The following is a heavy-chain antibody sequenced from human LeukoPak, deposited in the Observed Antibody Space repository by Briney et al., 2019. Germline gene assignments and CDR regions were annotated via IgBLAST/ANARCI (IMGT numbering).Heavy chain of an antibody. J-gene: IGHJ6*02. CDR3: ARVIVVVPIGVYHYYAMDV. CDR1: GDSISTGGYY. V-gene: IGHV4-31*03. Sequence: SGTLSLTCTVSGDSISTGGYYWAWIRQHRERGLEWIGYIYYSGSTHYNPSLQSRVTISVDTSKNQFSLNLNSVTAADTAVYYCARVIVVVPIGVYHYYAMDVWGQGTTVTVSS. D-gene: IGHD2-2*01. CDR2: IYYSGST.